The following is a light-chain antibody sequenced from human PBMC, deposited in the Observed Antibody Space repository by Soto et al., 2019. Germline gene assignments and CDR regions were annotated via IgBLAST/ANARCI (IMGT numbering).Light chain of an antibody. V-gene: IGLV1-47*01. CDR1: NSNIGTNS. J-gene: IGLJ3*02. CDR2: TNN. Sequence: QSVLTQPPSASGTPGQRVTISCSASNSNIGTNSVSWYQQLPGTAPKVLIYTNNQRPSGVPDRFSGSKSGTSASLAISGLRSEDEADYYCAAWDDSLSGGVFGGGTKLTVL. CDR3: AAWDDSLSGGV.